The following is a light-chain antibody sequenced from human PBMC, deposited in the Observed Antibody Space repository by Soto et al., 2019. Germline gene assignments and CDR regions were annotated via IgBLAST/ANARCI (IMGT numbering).Light chain of an antibody. CDR1: QSVGSD. V-gene: IGKV3-15*01. J-gene: IGKJ1*01. CDR2: GAS. CDR3: QQYGSSPWT. Sequence: ETVMTQSPATLSVSPGERATLSCRASQSVGSDLAWYQQKPGQTPRLLIYGASTRATGISARFSGSASGTEFTLTISRLEPEDFAVYYCQQYGSSPWTFGQGTKVDIK.